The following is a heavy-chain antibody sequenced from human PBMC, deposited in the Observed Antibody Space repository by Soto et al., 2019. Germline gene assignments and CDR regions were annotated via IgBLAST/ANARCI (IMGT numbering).Heavy chain of an antibody. CDR1: GYTVTSYD. J-gene: IGHJ6*03. V-gene: IGHV1-8*01. CDR2: MNPNSGNT. D-gene: IGHD3-10*01. Sequence: ASVKVSCKASGYTVTSYDINGVRQATGQGLEWMGWMNPNSGNTGYAQKFQGRVTMTRNTSISTAYMELSSLRSEDTAVYYCARGSYYGSGSYSFYYYMDVWGKGTTVTVSS. CDR3: ARGSYYGSGSYSFYYYMDV.